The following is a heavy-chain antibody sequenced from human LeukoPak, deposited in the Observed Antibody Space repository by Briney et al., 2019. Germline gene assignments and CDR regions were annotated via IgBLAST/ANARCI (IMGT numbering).Heavy chain of an antibody. CDR3: ARDGPWKSDC. V-gene: IGHV4-39*02. J-gene: IGHJ4*02. CDR1: GGSVSSSYY. D-gene: IGHD1-1*01. CDR2: ICSGGNT. Sequence: PSETLSHTCTVSGGSVSSSYYWGWIRQPPGKGLEWIGSICSGGNTCYNPSLQSRVTISADSSKNHFFLQLTSATAADTAVYFCARDGPWKSDCWGQGTLVTVSS.